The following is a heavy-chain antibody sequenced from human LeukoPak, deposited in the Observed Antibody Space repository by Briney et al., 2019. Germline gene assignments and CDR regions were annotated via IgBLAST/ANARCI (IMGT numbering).Heavy chain of an antibody. V-gene: IGHV3-30*03. J-gene: IGHJ3*02. Sequence: GMSLRLSCAISGFRVFDYGVHWVRQAPGKGLEWVSMMSHDGSGKRYGDSVRGRFMVYRDTSKNTVYLQMDSLRPDDTAVYYCARQRITMVRGFISDIWGQGTMVTVSS. D-gene: IGHD3-10*01. CDR2: MSHDGSGK. CDR3: ARQRITMVRGFISDI. CDR1: GFRVFDYG.